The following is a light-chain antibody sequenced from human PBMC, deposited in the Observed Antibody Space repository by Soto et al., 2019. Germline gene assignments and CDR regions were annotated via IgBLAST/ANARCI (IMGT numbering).Light chain of an antibody. CDR2: HAS. CDR3: QQYNSYPWT. J-gene: IGKJ1*01. Sequence: DLPMTQSPSTLSASVGDRVTITCRASQSISTWLAWYQQKPGKAPKLLIYHASSLESGVSSRFSGSGSGTEFTLSISSLQPDDFATYFCQQYNSYPWTFGQGTKLDFK. CDR1: QSISTW. V-gene: IGKV1-5*01.